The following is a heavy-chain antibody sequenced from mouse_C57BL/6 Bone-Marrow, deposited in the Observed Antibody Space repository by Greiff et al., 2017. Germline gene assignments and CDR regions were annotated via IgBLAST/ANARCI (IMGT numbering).Heavy chain of an antibody. CDR2: ISSGSSTI. CDR1: GFTFSDYG. CDR3: ARIPYDYLYYYAMDY. Sequence: EVMLVESGGGLVKPGGSLKLSCAASGFTFSDYGMHWVRQAPEKGLEWVAYISSGSSTIYYADTVKCRFTISRDNAKNTLFLQMTSLRSEDTAMYYCARIPYDYLYYYAMDYWGQGTSVTVSS. D-gene: IGHD2-4*01. J-gene: IGHJ4*01. V-gene: IGHV5-17*01.